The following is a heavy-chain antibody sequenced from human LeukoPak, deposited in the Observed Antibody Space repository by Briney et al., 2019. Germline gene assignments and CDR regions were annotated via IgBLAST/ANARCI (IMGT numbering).Heavy chain of an antibody. J-gene: IGHJ5*02. CDR1: GGSFSGYY. V-gene: IGHV4-34*01. CDR3: ARGRRKVRGVIITSGNWFDP. Sequence: SETLSLTCAVYGGSFSGYYWSWIRQPPGKGLEWIGEVNHSGSTNYNPSLKSRVTISVDTSKNQFSLKLSSVTAADTAVYYCARGRRKVRGVIITSGNWFDPWGQGTLVTVSS. CDR2: VNHSGST. D-gene: IGHD3-10*01.